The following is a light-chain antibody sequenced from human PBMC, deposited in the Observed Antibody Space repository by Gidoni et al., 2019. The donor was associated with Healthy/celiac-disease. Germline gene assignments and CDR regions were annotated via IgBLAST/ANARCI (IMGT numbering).Light chain of an antibody. V-gene: IGLV2-14*01. CDR1: SSDVGGYNY. CDR2: EVS. J-gene: IGLJ2*01. Sequence: QSALTQPSPVSGSPGPSITIPCTGTSSDVGGYNYVSWYQQHPGKDPKLMIYEVSNRPSGVSNRFSGSKSGNTASLTISGLQAEDEADYYCSSYTSSSTLVFGGGTKLTAL. CDR3: SSYTSSSTLV.